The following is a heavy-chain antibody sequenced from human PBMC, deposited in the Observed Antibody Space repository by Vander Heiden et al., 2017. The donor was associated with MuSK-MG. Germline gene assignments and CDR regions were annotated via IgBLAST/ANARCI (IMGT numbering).Heavy chain of an antibody. V-gene: IGHV1-69*12. CDR2: IITIFGTA. Sequence: QLVQSGAEVTKPASSVKVSCTASRGTFSSYAISWVRQAPGQGLEWRGGIITIFGTANYAQKFQGRVTITADESTRTAYMELRSMRSEDTAVYYCARDTPTGGWFDPWGQGTVVTVSS. D-gene: IGHD4-17*01. CDR1: RGTFSSYA. J-gene: IGHJ5*02. CDR3: ARDTPTGGWFDP.